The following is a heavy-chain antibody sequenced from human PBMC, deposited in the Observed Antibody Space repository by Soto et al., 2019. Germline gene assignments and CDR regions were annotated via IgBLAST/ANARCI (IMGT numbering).Heavy chain of an antibody. CDR1: EFTFGSYS. CDR2: IGGTGGGT. D-gene: IGHD6-19*01. Sequence: EVQLLESGGGLVQPGGSLSLSCAASEFTFGSYSMSWVRQAPGRGLEWISSIGGTGGGTYYADSVKGRFTISRDNSVNTLFLQMDSLRVEDTAIYFCAKDRFANGWYYFDHWGQGTLVSVS. J-gene: IGHJ4*02. V-gene: IGHV3-23*01. CDR3: AKDRFANGWYYFDH.